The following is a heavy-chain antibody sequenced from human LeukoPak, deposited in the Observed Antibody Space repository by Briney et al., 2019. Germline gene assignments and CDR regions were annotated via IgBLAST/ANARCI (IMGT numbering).Heavy chain of an antibody. J-gene: IGHJ4*02. D-gene: IGHD1-26*01. V-gene: IGHV4-59*01. CDR2: MHSSGST. CDR1: GGSISNYY. Sequence: SETLSLTCTVSGGSISNYYWSWIRQPPGKGREWIGYMHSSGSTNYNLSLKSRVTMSIDTSKNQLSLKMRSVTAADTAVYYCARDIRIVGATLYFDYWGQGTLVTVSS. CDR3: ARDIRIVGATLYFDY.